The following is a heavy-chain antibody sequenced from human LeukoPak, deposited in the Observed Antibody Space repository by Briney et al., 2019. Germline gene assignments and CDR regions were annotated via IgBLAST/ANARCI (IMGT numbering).Heavy chain of an antibody. Sequence: GGSLRLSCAASGFTFSNAWMSWVRQAPGKGLEWVGRIKSKTDGGTTDYAAPVKGRFTISRDDSKNTLYLQMNSLKTEDTAVYYCTASYNSSGWYYYYYMDVWGKGTTVTVSS. V-gene: IGHV3-15*01. J-gene: IGHJ6*03. CDR2: IKSKTDGGTT. D-gene: IGHD6-19*01. CDR1: GFTFSNAW. CDR3: TASYNSSGWYYYYYMDV.